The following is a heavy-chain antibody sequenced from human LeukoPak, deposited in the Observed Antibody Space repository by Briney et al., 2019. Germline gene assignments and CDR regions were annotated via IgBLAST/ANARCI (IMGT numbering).Heavy chain of an antibody. Sequence: PGGSLRLSCAASGFTFSSYSMNWVRQAPGKGLEWVSSISSSSSYIYYADSVKGRFTISRDNAKNSLYLQMNSLRAEDTAVYYCAIGGRGGARRLDYWGQGTLVTVSS. V-gene: IGHV3-21*01. CDR2: ISSSSSYI. CDR1: GFTFSSYS. J-gene: IGHJ4*02. D-gene: IGHD1-26*01. CDR3: AIGGRGGARRLDY.